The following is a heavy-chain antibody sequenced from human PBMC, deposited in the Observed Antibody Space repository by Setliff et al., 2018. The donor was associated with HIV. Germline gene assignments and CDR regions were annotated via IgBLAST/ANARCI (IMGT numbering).Heavy chain of an antibody. Sequence: ASVKVSCKASGYTFTSHASHWVRQAPGQSLEWMGWINVGNGNTRYSREFEGRVTITRDTSASTVHLELTSLRSEDMAVYYCARGSKRWLQFDFFDYWGQGTLVTSPQ. V-gene: IGHV1-3*03. CDR2: INVGNGNT. CDR3: ARGSKRWLQFDFFDY. J-gene: IGHJ4*02. CDR1: GYTFTSHA. D-gene: IGHD5-12*01.